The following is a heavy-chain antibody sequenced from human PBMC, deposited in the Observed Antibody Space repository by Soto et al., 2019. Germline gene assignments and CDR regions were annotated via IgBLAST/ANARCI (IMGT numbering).Heavy chain of an antibody. CDR1: GFTFRSHL. D-gene: IGHD2-2*01. CDR3: VKDFYCSSADCYSAFNI. V-gene: IGHV3-64D*08. CDR2: ISSNGDST. Sequence: GGSLRLSCSASGFTFRSHLMHWVRQAPGKGLEYVSAISSNGDSTYYADSVKGRFTISRDNSKNTLYLQMSSLRPEDTAVYYCVKDFYCSSADCYSAFNIWGQGTMVTVSS. J-gene: IGHJ3*02.